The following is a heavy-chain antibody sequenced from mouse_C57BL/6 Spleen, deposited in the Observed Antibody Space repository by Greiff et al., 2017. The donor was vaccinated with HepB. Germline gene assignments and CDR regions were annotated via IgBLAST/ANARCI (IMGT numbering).Heavy chain of an antibody. V-gene: IGHV1-80*01. CDR2: IYPGDGDT. Sequence: VNLMESGAELVKPGASVKISCKASGYAFSSYWMNWVKQRPGKGLEWIGQIYPGDGDTNYNGKFKGKATLTADKSSSTAYMLLSSLTSEDSAVYFCARSDYYGSSYYFDYWGQGTTLTVSS. CDR1: GYAFSSYW. CDR3: ARSDYYGSSYYFDY. D-gene: IGHD1-1*01. J-gene: IGHJ2*01.